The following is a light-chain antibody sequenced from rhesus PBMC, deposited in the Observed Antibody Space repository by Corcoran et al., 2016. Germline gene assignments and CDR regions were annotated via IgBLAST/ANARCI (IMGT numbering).Light chain of an antibody. CDR1: QGINKE. CDR2: AAS. Sequence: DIQMTQSPSSLSAFVGDRVTVTCRASQGINKEVSGYQQKPGRAPTLLIYAASSLQTGGSSRFSGSGSATDYTLTISSLQPEDGANYYCLQYYTTPCSFGQGTKVEIK. CDR3: LQYYTTPCS. J-gene: IGKJ2*01. V-gene: IGKV1-94*01.